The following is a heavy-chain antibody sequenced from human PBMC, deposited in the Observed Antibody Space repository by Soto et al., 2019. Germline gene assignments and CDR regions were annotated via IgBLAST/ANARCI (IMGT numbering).Heavy chain of an antibody. CDR2: IKDDGGDE. CDR1: GFTFSPYW. J-gene: IGHJ5*02. Sequence: EVQLVESGGGLVQPGGSLRLSCAASGFTFSPYWMSWVRQAPGKGLEWVAIIKDDGGDELYLEAVRGRFTISRDNAKKSLDLAMDSLRVEDTAVYYCAGGSGWIYDTWGQGTLVTVSS. D-gene: IGHD6-19*01. CDR3: AGGSGWIYDT. V-gene: IGHV3-7*05.